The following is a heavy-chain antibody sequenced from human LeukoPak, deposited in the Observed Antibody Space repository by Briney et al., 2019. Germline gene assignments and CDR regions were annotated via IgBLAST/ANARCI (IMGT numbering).Heavy chain of an antibody. V-gene: IGHV3-48*03. J-gene: IGHJ4*02. CDR3: ASPTSPSGWSHFDY. Sequence: GGSLRLSCAASGFTFSSYETNWVRQAPGKGLEWVSYISSSGSTMYYADSVKGGFTISRDNAKNSLYLQMNSLRAEDTAVYYCASPTSPSGWSHFDYWGQGTPVTVSS. D-gene: IGHD6-19*01. CDR2: ISSSGSTM. CDR1: GFTFSSYE.